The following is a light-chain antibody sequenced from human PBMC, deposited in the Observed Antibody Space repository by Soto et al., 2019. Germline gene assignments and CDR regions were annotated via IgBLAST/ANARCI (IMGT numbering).Light chain of an antibody. CDR1: SSDIGKNDL. J-gene: IGLJ1*01. CDR3: CSYAGSAFSV. Sequence: QSALTQPASVSGSPGQSITISCTGTSSDIGKNDLVSWYQHHPGKAPKLIIYEANKRPSGISDRFSGSKSANTASLTISGLQADDEADYYCCSYAGSAFSVFATGTKLTVL. CDR2: EAN. V-gene: IGLV2-23*01.